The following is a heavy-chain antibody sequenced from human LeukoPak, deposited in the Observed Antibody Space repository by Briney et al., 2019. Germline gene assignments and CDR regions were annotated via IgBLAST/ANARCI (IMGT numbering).Heavy chain of an antibody. CDR2: IYYSGST. D-gene: IGHD6-19*01. Sequence: PSETLSLTCTVSGGSINSSSYYWGWIRQPPGKGLEWIGSIYYSGSTYYNPSLKSRATISVDTSKNQFSLKLSSVTAADTAVYYCARDGLSYGSGWLGVDYWGQGTLVTVSS. CDR3: ARDGLSYGSGWLGVDY. J-gene: IGHJ4*02. V-gene: IGHV4-39*07. CDR1: GGSINSSSYY.